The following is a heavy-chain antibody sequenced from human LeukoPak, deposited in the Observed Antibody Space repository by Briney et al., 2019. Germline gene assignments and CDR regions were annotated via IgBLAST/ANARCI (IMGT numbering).Heavy chain of an antibody. J-gene: IGHJ4*02. CDR1: GFTFSSYG. CDR2: ISGSGDST. Sequence: PGGSLRLSCAASGFTFSSYGMSWVRQAPGKGLEWVSTISGSGDSTYADSVKGRFSVSRDNSKNTLYLQMNSLRADHTAVYYCAKWGLRAYGDNGGFDYWGQGTLVSVSS. D-gene: IGHD4-23*01. CDR3: AKWGLRAYGDNGGFDY. V-gene: IGHV3-23*01.